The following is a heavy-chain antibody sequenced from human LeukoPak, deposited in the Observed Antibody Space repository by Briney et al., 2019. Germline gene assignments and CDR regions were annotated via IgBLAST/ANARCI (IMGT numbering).Heavy chain of an antibody. CDR3: ARDLDYFDY. CDR1: GYTFATYG. V-gene: IGHV1-18*01. CDR2: ISPYNGNT. J-gene: IGHJ4*02. Sequence: ASVKVSCKASGYTFATYGISWVRQAPGRGLEWMGWISPYNGNTKYPQKVQGRVTLTTDTSTNTAYMGLRSLRSDDTALYYCARDLDYFDYWGQGTLVTVSS.